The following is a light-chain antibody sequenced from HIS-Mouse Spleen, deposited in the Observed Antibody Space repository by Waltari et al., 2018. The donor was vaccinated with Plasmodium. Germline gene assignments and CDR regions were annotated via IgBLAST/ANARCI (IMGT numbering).Light chain of an antibody. CDR3: QSADSSGTYRV. CDR2: KDS. J-gene: IGLJ2*01. Sequence: SYELTQPPPVSVSPGQTARLTCSGDAFPHQYDYGYQQKPGQAPVLVIYKDSERPSGIPERFSGSSSGTTVTLTISGVQAEDEADYYCQSADSSGTYRVFGGGTKLTVL. V-gene: IGLV3-25*03. CDR1: AFPHQY.